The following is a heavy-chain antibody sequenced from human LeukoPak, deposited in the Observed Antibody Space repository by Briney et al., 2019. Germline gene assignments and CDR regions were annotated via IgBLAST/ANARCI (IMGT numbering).Heavy chain of an antibody. CDR1: GYSFTDYW. D-gene: IGHD2/OR15-2a*01. CDR3: ARLGIYGLVVDY. J-gene: IGHJ4*02. CDR2: IYPGDSET. Sequence: GESLKISCQGSGYSFTDYWIGWVRQMPGKGLEWMANIYPGDSETRYSPSFQGQVTISVDKSINTAYLQWSSLKASDTAICYCARLGIYGLVVDYWGQGTLVTVSS. V-gene: IGHV5-51*01.